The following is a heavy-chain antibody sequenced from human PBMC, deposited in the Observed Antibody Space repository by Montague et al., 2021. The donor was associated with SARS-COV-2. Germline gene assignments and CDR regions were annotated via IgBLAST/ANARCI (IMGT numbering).Heavy chain of an antibody. V-gene: IGHV4-39*01. CDR1: GGSISSSSYY. J-gene: IGHJ5*02. Sequence: SETLSLTCTVSGGSISSSSYYWGWIRQPPGKGLEWIGSIYYSGSTYYNPPLKSRVTISVDTSKNQFSLKLSSVTAADTAVYYCARGYCGYDDPTGFDPGGQGTLVTVSS. CDR2: IYYSGST. D-gene: IGHD5-12*01. CDR3: ARGYCGYDDPTGFDP.